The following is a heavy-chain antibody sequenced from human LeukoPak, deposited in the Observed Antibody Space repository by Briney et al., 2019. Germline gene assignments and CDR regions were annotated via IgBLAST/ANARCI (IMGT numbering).Heavy chain of an antibody. CDR1: GGSISSSSYY. Sequence: SETLSLTCTVSGGSISSSSYYWGWIRQPPGKGLEWIGSIYYSGSTYYNPSLKSRVTISVDTSKNQFSLKLSSVTAADTAVYYCARVKSPRGYYYYMDVWGKGTTVTVSS. CDR2: IYYSGST. CDR3: ARVKSPRGYYYYMDV. J-gene: IGHJ6*03. V-gene: IGHV4-39*07.